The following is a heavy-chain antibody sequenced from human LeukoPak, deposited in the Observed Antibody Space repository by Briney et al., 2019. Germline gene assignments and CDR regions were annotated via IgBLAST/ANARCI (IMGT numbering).Heavy chain of an antibody. CDR2: IWHDGSNK. J-gene: IGHJ4*02. CDR3: AKDQGEGSSWYKAGIDY. D-gene: IGHD6-13*01. CDR1: GFTFSRYG. V-gene: IGHV3-33*06. Sequence: PGRSLRLSCAASGFTFSRYGMHWVRQAPGKGLEWVAVIWHDGSNKYYADSVKGRFTISRDNSKNTLYLQMNSLRAEDTAVYYCAKDQGEGSSWYKAGIDYWGQGTLVTVSS.